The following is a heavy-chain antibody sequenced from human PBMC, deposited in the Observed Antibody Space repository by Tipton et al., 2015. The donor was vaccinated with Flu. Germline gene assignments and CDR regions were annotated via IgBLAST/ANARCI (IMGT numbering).Heavy chain of an antibody. Sequence: CAASEITVSKNYMGWVRQAPGKGLEWISVIYNGVSTYYADSVKGRFTISRDNSKNTLYLQMNSLRVEDTAVYYCARDLNGLGHAFEIWGQGTMVTVSS. V-gene: IGHV3-66*01. J-gene: IGHJ3*02. CDR2: IYNGVST. CDR1: EITVSKNY. CDR3: ARDLNGLGHAFEI. D-gene: IGHD3-10*01.